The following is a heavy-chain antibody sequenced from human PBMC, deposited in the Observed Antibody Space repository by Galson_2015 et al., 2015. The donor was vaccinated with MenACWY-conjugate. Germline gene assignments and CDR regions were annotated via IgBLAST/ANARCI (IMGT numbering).Heavy chain of an antibody. D-gene: IGHD1-26*01. J-gene: IGHJ6*02. CDR3: ARHPPGGRGMDV. CDR1: GYSFTNYW. CDR2: IDPVNSNI. V-gene: IGHV5-51*01. Sequence: QSGAEVKKPGESLTISCKGSGYSFTNYWIAWVRQMPGKGLEWVGLIDPVNSNIRYSPSFQGQVTIPADESISTAYLQWSSLKASDTATYYCARHPPGGRGMDVWGRGTTVTVSS.